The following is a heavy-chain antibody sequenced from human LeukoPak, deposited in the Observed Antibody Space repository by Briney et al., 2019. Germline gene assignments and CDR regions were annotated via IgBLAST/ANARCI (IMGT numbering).Heavy chain of an antibody. CDR1: GFTFSSHA. Sequence: GGSLRLSCAASGFTFSSHAMSWVRQAPGKGLEWVSAINSDSYYTYYADSVKGRFTISRDNAKNSLYLQMNSLRDEDTAVYYCARDPPDGTWGQGTLVTVSS. J-gene: IGHJ4*02. CDR3: ARDPPDGT. V-gene: IGHV3-21*01. CDR2: INSDSYYT.